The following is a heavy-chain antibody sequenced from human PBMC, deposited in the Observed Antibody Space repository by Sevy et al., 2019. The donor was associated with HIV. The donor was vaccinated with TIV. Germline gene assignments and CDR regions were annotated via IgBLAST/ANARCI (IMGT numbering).Heavy chain of an antibody. CDR1: GFTFSSYA. D-gene: IGHD3-3*01. V-gene: IGHV3-23*01. Sequence: GGSLRLSCAASGFTFSSYAMSWVRQAPGKGLEWVSSISGGGGSTYYADSVKGRFTISRDKSKNTLYLQMNSLRAGDTVVYYCAKSPYFDFWSGHYTRGANFDYWGQGTLVTVSS. J-gene: IGHJ4*02. CDR3: AKSPYFDFWSGHYTRGANFDY. CDR2: ISGGGGST.